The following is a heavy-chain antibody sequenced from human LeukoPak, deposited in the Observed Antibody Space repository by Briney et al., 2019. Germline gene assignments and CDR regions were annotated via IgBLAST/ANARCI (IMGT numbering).Heavy chain of an antibody. CDR3: TRHLDYYGSGSYEY. CDR1: GGSISDYY. Sequence: SETLSLTCTVSGGSISDYYWSWIRQPPGKGLEWIGYIHYSGSTDYNPSLKSRVTISVDTSKNQFSLKLSSVTAADTAVYYCTRHLDYYGSGSYEYWGQGTLVTVSS. CDR2: IHYSGST. D-gene: IGHD3-10*01. J-gene: IGHJ4*02. V-gene: IGHV4-59*08.